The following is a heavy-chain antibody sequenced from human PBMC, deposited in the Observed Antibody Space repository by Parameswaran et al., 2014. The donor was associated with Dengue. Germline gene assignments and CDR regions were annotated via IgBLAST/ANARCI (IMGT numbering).Heavy chain of an antibody. J-gene: IGHJ4*02. D-gene: IGHD6-13*01. CDR2: INSDGSIT. V-gene: IGHV3-74*01. Sequence: VRQAPGKGLLWVSRINSDGSITSYADSVKGRFTISRDNAKNTLYLQMNSLRAEDTAVYYCASPHIAAAGVPGDYWGQGTLVTVSS. CDR3: ASPHIAAAGVPGDY.